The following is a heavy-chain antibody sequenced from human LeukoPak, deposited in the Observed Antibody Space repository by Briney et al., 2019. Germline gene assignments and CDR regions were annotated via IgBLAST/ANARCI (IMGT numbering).Heavy chain of an antibody. Sequence: SETLSLTCTVSGGSISSHYWSWIRQPPGKGLEWIGYIYYSGSTNYNPSLKSRVTISVDTSKNQFSLKLSSVTAADTAVYYCARGSGLGDNWNDYYYYYHMDVWGKGTTVTVSS. V-gene: IGHV4-59*11. D-gene: IGHD1-20*01. CDR2: IYYSGST. CDR1: GGSISSHY. CDR3: ARGSGLGDNWNDYYYYYHMDV. J-gene: IGHJ6*03.